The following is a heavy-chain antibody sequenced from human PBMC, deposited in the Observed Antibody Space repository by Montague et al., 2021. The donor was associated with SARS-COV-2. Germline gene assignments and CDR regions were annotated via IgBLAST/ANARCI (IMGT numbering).Heavy chain of an antibody. CDR3: ARMPDQVWLDY. CDR2: IDWDDDK. CDR1: GFSLSTSGMC. Sequence: PELAKPTKTLTLTCTFSGFSLSTSGMCVSWIRQPPGKALEWLAVIDWDDDKPYSTSLETRLTISKDTSKNQVVLTMTNMDPVDTATYYCARMPDQVWLDYWGQGILVTVSS. J-gene: IGHJ4*02. D-gene: IGHD5-18*01. V-gene: IGHV2-70*01.